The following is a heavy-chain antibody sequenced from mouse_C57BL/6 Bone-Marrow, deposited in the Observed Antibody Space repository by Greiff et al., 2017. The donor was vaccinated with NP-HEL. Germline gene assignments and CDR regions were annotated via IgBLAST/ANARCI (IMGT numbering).Heavy chain of an antibody. CDR1: GYTFTDYY. V-gene: IGHV1-26*01. Sequence: EVQLQQSGPELVKPGASVKISCKASGYTFTDYYMNWVKQSHGKSLEWIGDINPNNGGTSYNQKFKGKATLTVDKSSSTAYMELRSLTSEDSAVYYCARRGYSSGWDYWGQGTTLTVSS. D-gene: IGHD3-2*02. CDR3: ARRGYSSGWDY. CDR2: INPNNGGT. J-gene: IGHJ2*01.